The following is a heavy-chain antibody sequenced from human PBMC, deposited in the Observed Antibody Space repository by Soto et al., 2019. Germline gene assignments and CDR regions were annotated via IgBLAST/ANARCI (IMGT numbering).Heavy chain of an antibody. CDR2: ISYDGSNK. Sequence: QVQLVESGGGVVQPGRSLRLSCAASGFTFSSYAMHWVRQAPGKGLEWVAVISYDGSNKYYADSVKGRFTISRDNSKNTLYLQMNSLRAEDTAVYYCAREGYCGGDCWSAFDIWGQGTMVTVSS. V-gene: IGHV3-30-3*01. CDR1: GFTFSSYA. J-gene: IGHJ3*02. CDR3: AREGYCGGDCWSAFDI. D-gene: IGHD2-21*02.